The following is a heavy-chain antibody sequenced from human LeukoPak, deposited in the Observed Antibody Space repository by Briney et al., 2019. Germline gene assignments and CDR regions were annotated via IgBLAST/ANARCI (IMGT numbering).Heavy chain of an antibody. Sequence: AGRSLRLSCAASGSTFSSYAMHWVRQAPGKGLEWVAVISYDGSNKYYADSVKGRFTISRDYSKNTLYLQMNSLRAEDTAVYYCARVGFSDFWSGYYRAYKTYYFDYWGQGTLVTVSS. CDR2: ISYDGSNK. CDR1: GSTFSSYA. J-gene: IGHJ4*02. D-gene: IGHD3-3*01. V-gene: IGHV3-30*04. CDR3: ARVGFSDFWSGYYRAYKTYYFDY.